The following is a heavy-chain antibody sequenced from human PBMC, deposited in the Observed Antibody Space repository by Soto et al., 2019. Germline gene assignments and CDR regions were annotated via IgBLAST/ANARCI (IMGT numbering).Heavy chain of an antibody. CDR1: GFTFSNYG. CDR2: ISDDGDKR. D-gene: IGHD1-26*01. J-gene: IGHJ4*02. Sequence: AGGSLRLSCVGSGFTFSNYGMHWVRQPPGKGPEWVALISDDGDKRYYADSVRGRLIISRDNSKDTLYLQMNSLGPDDTAVYFCAKARVRIVGANSFDYWGQGTPVTVSS. V-gene: IGHV3-30*18. CDR3: AKARVRIVGANSFDY.